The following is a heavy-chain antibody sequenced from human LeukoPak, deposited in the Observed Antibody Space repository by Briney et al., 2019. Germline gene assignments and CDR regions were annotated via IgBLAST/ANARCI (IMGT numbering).Heavy chain of an antibody. V-gene: IGHV3-23*01. CDR1: GFTFSSNA. Sequence: PGGSLRLSCAASGFTFSSNAMSWVRHPPGKWLEWVSAISGSGGSTYYADSVKGRFTISRDNSKNTLYLQMNSLRAEDTAVYYCAKGSTTVVYYYFDYWGQGTLVTVSS. CDR2: ISGSGGST. J-gene: IGHJ4*02. CDR3: AKGSTTVVYYYFDY. D-gene: IGHD4-11*01.